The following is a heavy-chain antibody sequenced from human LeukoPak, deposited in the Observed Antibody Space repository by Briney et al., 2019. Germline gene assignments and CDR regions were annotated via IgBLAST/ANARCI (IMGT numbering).Heavy chain of an antibody. V-gene: IGHV1-2*04. CDR3: ARDLVGYDSSGNYHFFDY. CDR2: INPNSGGT. J-gene: IGHJ4*02. CDR1: GYTFTDYY. Sequence: ASVKVSCKASGYTFTDYYTHWVRQAPGQGLEWMGWINPNSGGTNYAQKFQGWVTMTRDTSISAAYMELNRLRSDDTAVYYCARDLVGYDSSGNYHFFDYWGQGTRVTVSS. D-gene: IGHD3-22*01.